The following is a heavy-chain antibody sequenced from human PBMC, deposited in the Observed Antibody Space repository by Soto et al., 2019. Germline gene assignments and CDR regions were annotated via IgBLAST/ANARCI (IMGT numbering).Heavy chain of an antibody. CDR3: ARGDKNNDYYFDY. CDR2: IIGSGDST. CDR1: GFSFNAYS. D-gene: IGHD3-16*01. V-gene: IGHV3-23*01. Sequence: EVHLLESGGGLVQPGGSLRISCAASGFSFNAYSMSWVRQAPGKGLEWVSGIIGSGDSTYYAASVKGRFTISRDNSNNTLYLQMNSLRAGDTAIYYCARGDKNNDYYFDYWGQGTLVTVTS. J-gene: IGHJ4*02.